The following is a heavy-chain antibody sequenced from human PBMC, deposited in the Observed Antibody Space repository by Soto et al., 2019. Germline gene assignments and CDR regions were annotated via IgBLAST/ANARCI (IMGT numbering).Heavy chain of an antibody. CDR1: GFTFTSSA. D-gene: IGHD2-2*01. J-gene: IGHJ6*03. Sequence: ASVKVSCKASGFTFTSSAMQWVRQARGQRLEWIGWIVVGSGNTNYAQKFQERVTITRDMSTSTAYMELSSLRSEDTAVYYCAADLGVVPAATDYYYYYMDVWGKGTTVTVSS. CDR2: IVVGSGNT. V-gene: IGHV1-58*02. CDR3: AADLGVVPAATDYYYYYMDV.